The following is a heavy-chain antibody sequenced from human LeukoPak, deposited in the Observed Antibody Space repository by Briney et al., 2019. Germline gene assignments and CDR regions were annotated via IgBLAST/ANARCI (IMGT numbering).Heavy chain of an antibody. CDR1: GFTFSSYA. CDR2: ISYDGSNK. V-gene: IGHV3-30-3*01. CDR3: ARDLGHYGDWAFDY. J-gene: IGHJ4*02. D-gene: IGHD4-17*01. Sequence: GGSLRLSCAASGFTFSSYAMHWVRQAPGKGLEWVAVISYDGSNKYHADSVKGRFTISRDNSKNTLYLQMNSLRAEDTAVYYCARDLGHYGDWAFDYWGQGTLVTVSS.